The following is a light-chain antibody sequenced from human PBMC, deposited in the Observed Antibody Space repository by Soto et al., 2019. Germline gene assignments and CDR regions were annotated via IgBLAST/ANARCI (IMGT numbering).Light chain of an antibody. CDR2: GAS. CDR3: QQYYDSTPLI. V-gene: IGKV3-15*01. Sequence: EIVMTQSPATLSVSPGERATLSCRASRNINRKLAWYQQKPGQAPRLLVSGASTRATGIPARFSGSGSGTEFTLTICILPSEDFAVYYCQQYYDSTPLIFGGVTKVEIK. CDR1: RNINRK. J-gene: IGKJ4*01.